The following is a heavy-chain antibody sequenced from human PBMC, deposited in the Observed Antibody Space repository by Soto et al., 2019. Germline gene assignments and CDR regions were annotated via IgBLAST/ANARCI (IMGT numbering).Heavy chain of an antibody. D-gene: IGHD3-3*01. CDR2: ISAYNGNT. CDR1: GYTFTSYG. CDR3: ARDRVAAVVLRFLEWLQYYGMDV. Sequence: GASVKVSCKASGYTFTSYGISWVRQAPGQGLEWMGWISAYNGNTNYAQKLQGRVTMTTDTSTGTAYMELRSLRSDDTAVYYCARDRVAAVVLRFLEWLQYYGMDVWGQGTTVTVSS. J-gene: IGHJ6*02. V-gene: IGHV1-18*04.